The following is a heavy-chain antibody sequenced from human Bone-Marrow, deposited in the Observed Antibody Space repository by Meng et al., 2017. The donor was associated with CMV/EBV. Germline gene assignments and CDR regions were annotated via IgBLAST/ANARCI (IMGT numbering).Heavy chain of an antibody. Sequence: GESLKISCAASGFTFSNYWMSWVRQAPGKGLEWVANIKQDGNEKYYVDSVKGRFTISRDNAKNSLYLQMNSLRAEDTAVYYCARLSSPDDAFDVWGQGTMVTVSS. J-gene: IGHJ3*01. CDR3: ARLSSPDDAFDV. CDR1: GFTFSNYW. V-gene: IGHV3-7*01. CDR2: IKQDGNEK. D-gene: IGHD6-13*01.